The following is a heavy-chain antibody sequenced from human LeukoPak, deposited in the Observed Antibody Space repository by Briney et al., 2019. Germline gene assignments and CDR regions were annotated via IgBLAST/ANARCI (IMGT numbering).Heavy chain of an antibody. J-gene: IGHJ6*03. Sequence: GESLKISCKASGYTFTSYGISWVRQAPGQGLEWMGWISAYNGNTNYAQKLQGRVTMTTDTSTSTAYMELRSLRSDDTAVYYCARCGSYNYYYYMDVWGKGTTVTVSS. D-gene: IGHD1-26*01. CDR3: ARCGSYNYYYYMDV. V-gene: IGHV1-18*01. CDR2: ISAYNGNT. CDR1: GYTFTSYG.